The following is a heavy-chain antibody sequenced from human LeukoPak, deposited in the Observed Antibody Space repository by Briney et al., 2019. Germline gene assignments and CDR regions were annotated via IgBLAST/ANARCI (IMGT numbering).Heavy chain of an antibody. CDR3: ARDFGMVGATNAFDI. V-gene: IGHV3-23*01. CDR2: ISGSGGRT. D-gene: IGHD1-26*01. CDR1: GFTFSSYA. Sequence: PGGSLRLSCAVSGFTFSSYAMNWVRKAPGKGLMWVSGISGSGGRTYYADSVRGRFPISRDNAKSTLYQQMNSLRVQDTAVYYCARDFGMVGATNAFDIWGQGTMVTVSS. J-gene: IGHJ3*02.